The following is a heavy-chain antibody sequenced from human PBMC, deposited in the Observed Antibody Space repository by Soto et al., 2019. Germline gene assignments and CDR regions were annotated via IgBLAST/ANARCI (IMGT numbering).Heavy chain of an antibody. V-gene: IGHV3-21*01. D-gene: IGHD4-17*01. J-gene: IGHJ4*02. CDR1: GFTFSSYS. CDR3: ARVNLRGDYGDYVLYFDY. CDR2: ISRSSSYI. Sequence: PGGSLRLSCAASGFTFSSYSMNWVRQAPGKGLEWVSCISRSSSYIYYAESVKGRFTISRDNAKNSLYLQMNSLRAGDTAVYYCARVNLRGDYGDYVLYFDYWGQGTLVTVSS.